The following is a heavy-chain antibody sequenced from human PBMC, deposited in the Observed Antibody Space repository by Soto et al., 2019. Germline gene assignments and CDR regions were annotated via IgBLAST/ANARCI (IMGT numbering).Heavy chain of an antibody. V-gene: IGHV3-33*01. CDR2: IWYDGSNK. Sequence: QVQLVESGGGVVQPGRSLRLSCAASGFTFSSYGMHWVRQAPGKGLEWVAVIWYDGSNKYYADSVKGRFTISRDNSKNTLYLQMNSLRAEDTAVYYCARESPNCSGGSCYLEGSDYWGQGTLVTVSS. J-gene: IGHJ4*02. CDR1: GFTFSSYG. D-gene: IGHD2-15*01. CDR3: ARESPNCSGGSCYLEGSDY.